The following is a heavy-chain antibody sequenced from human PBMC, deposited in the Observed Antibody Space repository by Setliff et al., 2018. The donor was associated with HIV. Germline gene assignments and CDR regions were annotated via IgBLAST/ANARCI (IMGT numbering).Heavy chain of an antibody. V-gene: IGHV4-39*01. Sequence: SETLSLTCTVSGGSFTSRSYYWGWIRQPPGKGLEWIGSIFYSGITYYNPSLKSRVTISVDTSKNQFSRNLTSVTAADTAVYYCARSKTFYDFWGGYYTHGAFKIWGLGTMVTVSS. J-gene: IGHJ3*02. CDR3: ARSKTFYDFWGGYYTHGAFKI. CDR1: GGSFTSRSYY. CDR2: IFYSGIT. D-gene: IGHD3-3*01.